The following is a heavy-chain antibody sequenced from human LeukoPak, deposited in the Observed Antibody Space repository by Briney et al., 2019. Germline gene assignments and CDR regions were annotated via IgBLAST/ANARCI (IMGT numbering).Heavy chain of an antibody. J-gene: IGHJ4*02. CDR1: VDSISSSKW. V-gene: IGHV4-4*02. D-gene: IGHD6-13*01. CDR2: INHSGST. Sequence: SETLSLTCAVSVDSISSSKWWSWVRQAPGKGLEWIGEINHSGSTNYNPSLKSRVTISVDTSKNQFSLKLSSVTAADTAVYYCASLGAAARNFDYWGQGTLVTVSS. CDR3: ASLGAAARNFDY.